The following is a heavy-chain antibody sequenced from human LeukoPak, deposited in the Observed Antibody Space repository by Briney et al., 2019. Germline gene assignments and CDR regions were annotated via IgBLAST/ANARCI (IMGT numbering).Heavy chain of an antibody. CDR2: IPYDGSYK. D-gene: IGHD6-19*01. J-gene: IGHJ1*01. V-gene: IGHV3-30*04. Sequence: AGGSLRFSCAASGFNFGSYAMHWVRQAPGKGLEWVAVIPYDGSYKYYADSVKGRFTISRDNSKNTLYLQMNSLRVEDTAVYYCASHHRIAVVGSEYFQHWGQGTLVTVSS. CDR1: GFNFGSYA. CDR3: ASHHRIAVVGSEYFQH.